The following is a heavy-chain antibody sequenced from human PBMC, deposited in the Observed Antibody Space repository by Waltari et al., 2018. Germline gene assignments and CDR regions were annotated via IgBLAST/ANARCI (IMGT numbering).Heavy chain of an antibody. J-gene: IGHJ4*02. CDR1: GFTFSSYS. CDR2: ISSSSSYI. CDR3: AKDGYSSGWCTN. D-gene: IGHD6-19*01. V-gene: IGHV3-21*01. Sequence: EVQLVESGGGLVKPGWSLRLSCAASGFTFSSYSMTGVRQAPGKGLEWVSSISSSSSYIYYADSVKGRFTISRDNAKNSLYLQMNSLRAEDTAVYYCAKDGYSSGWCTNWGQGTLVTVSS.